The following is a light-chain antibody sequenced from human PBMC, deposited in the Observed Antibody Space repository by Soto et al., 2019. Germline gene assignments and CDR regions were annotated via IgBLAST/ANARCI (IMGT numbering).Light chain of an antibody. CDR1: QSVSSY. CDR2: GAS. J-gene: IGKJ2*01. CDR3: QHRGKWPRT. Sequence: EIVLTQSPATLSLSPGERATLSCRASQSVSSYLAWYQQKPGQALRLLIYGASNRATGIPARFSGSGSGTDFSLTISSLESEDFAVYYCQHRGKWPRTFGQGTKLEIK. V-gene: IGKV3-11*01.